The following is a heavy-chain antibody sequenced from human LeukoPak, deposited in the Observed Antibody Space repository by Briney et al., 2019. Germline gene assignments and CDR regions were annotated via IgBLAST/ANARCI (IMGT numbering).Heavy chain of an antibody. CDR1: GFTFSSYA. CDR2: ISGSGGST. V-gene: IGHV3-23*01. J-gene: IGHJ4*02. CDR3: AKDLGIVGATTGSDY. Sequence: PGGSLRLSCAASGFTFSSYAMSWVRQAPGKGLEWVSAISGSGGSTYYADSVKGRFTISRDNSKNTLYLQMNSLRAEDTAVYYCAKDLGIVGATTGSDYWGQGTLVTVSS. D-gene: IGHD1-26*01.